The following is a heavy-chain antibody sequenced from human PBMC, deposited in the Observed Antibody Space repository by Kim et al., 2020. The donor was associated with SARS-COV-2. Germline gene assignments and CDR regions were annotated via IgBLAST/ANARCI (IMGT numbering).Heavy chain of an antibody. J-gene: IGHJ5*02. Sequence: SKTLSLTCTVSGGSISSGGYYWSWIRQHPGKGLEWIGYIYYSGSTYYNPSLKSRVTISVDTSKNQFSLKLSSVTAADTAVYYCAREDGPNRITIFGVGGFDPWGQGTLVTVSS. CDR2: IYYSGST. CDR3: AREDGPNRITIFGVGGFDP. CDR1: GGSISSGGYY. D-gene: IGHD3-3*01. V-gene: IGHV4-31*03.